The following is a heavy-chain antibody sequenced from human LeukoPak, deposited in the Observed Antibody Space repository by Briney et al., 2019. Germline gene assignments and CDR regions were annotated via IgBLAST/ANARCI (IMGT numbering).Heavy chain of an antibody. CDR3: ATRRLLDWLSCFDY. CDR2: IKEDAGEI. J-gene: IGHJ4*02. Sequence: GGSLRLSCAASGFTFSRYWMSWVRQVPGKGLEWVANIKEDAGEIYYVDSVKGRFTISRDNAKNSLYLQMDSLRAEDTAVYYCATRRLLDWLSCFDYWGQGTLVTVSS. V-gene: IGHV3-7*03. CDR1: GFTFSRYW. D-gene: IGHD3-9*01.